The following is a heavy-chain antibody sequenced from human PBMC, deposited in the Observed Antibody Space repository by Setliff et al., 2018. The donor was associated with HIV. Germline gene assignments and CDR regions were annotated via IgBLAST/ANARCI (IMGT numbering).Heavy chain of an antibody. V-gene: IGHV1-46*01. CDR3: ARNLRDGFEEWFSTLDDGMDV. J-gene: IGHJ6*02. CDR2: INTSGGSA. Sequence: ASVKVSCKASGYTFTTYPMHWVRQAPGQGLEWMGVINTSGGSAGYAEKFRGRVTMTRDTSTNTVYMDLRNLRSEDTAVYYCARNLRDGFEEWFSTLDDGMDVWGQGTTVTVS. D-gene: IGHD3-3*01. CDR1: GYTFTTYP.